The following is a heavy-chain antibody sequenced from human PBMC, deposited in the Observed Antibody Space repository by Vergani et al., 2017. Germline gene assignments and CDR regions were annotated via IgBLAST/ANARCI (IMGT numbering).Heavy chain of an antibody. CDR2: INPSGGST. J-gene: IGHJ6*02. Sequence: QVQLVQSGAEVKKPGASVKVSCKASGYTFTSYYMHWVRQAPGQGLEWMGIINPSGGSTSYAQKFQGRVTMTRDTSTSTVYRELSSLRSEDTAVYYCARRGGSGSYGYYYYGMDVWGQGTTVTVSS. V-gene: IGHV1-46*01. CDR3: ARRGGSGSYGYYYYGMDV. CDR1: GYTFTSYY. D-gene: IGHD3-10*01.